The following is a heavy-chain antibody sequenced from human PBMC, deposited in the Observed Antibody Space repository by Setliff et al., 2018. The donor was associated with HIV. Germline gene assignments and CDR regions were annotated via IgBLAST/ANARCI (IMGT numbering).Heavy chain of an antibody. D-gene: IGHD2-2*01. CDR2: ISYDGTKT. Sequence: GGSLRLSCVASGFTFSTFAMHWVRQAPGKGLEWVSVISYDGTKTYYADSVKGRFTISRDNSKNTLYLQMNSLRAEDTAVYYCAKLSQPTSVSPFDYWGQGTLVTVSS. CDR3: AKLSQPTSVSPFDY. CDR1: GFTFSTFA. V-gene: IGHV3-30*07. J-gene: IGHJ4*02.